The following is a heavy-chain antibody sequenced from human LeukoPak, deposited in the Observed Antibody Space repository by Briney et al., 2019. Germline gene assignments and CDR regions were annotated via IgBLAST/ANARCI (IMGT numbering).Heavy chain of an antibody. CDR1: GFTVSYNY. Sequence: GGSLRLSCAASGFTVSYNYMSWVRQAPGKGLEWVSIIYSSGNTYYADSVKGRFTISRDNSKNTLSLQMNSLRAEDTAVYYCAKGGSFYDSSGYADYWGQGTLVTVSS. D-gene: IGHD3-22*01. V-gene: IGHV3-53*01. CDR3: AKGGSFYDSSGYADY. CDR2: IYSSGNT. J-gene: IGHJ4*02.